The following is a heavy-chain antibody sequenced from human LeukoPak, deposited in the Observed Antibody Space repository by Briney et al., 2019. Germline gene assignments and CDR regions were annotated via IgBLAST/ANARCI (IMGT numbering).Heavy chain of an antibody. CDR3: ARGDYDFLFDP. Sequence: SETLSLTCAVYGGSFSGYYWSWTRQPPGKGLEWIGYIYYSGSTNYNPSLKSRVTISVDTSKNQFSLKLSSVTAADTAVYYCARGDYDFLFDPWGQGTLVTVSS. D-gene: IGHD3-3*01. V-gene: IGHV4-59*01. CDR2: IYYSGST. J-gene: IGHJ5*02. CDR1: GGSFSGYY.